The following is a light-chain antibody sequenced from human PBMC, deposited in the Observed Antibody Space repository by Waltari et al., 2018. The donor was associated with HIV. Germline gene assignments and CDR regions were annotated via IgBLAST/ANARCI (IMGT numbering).Light chain of an antibody. CDR3: SSYTTSNSYV. J-gene: IGLJ1*01. CDR2: EDS. CDR1: SSDVGAYSY. Sequence: QSALTQPASVSGSPGQSITISCTGTSSDVGAYSYVSWYQQYPGEAPKVMIYEDSHRPSGVSDRVSGSKSGNTASLTISGLQAEDEADYYCSSYTTSNSYVFGTGTKVTVL. V-gene: IGLV2-14*03.